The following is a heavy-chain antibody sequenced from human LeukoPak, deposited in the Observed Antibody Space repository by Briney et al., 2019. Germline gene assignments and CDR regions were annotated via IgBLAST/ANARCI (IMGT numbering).Heavy chain of an antibody. CDR1: GGSISSYY. CDR2: IYYSGST. D-gene: IGHD6-19*01. CDR3: ARGGGSGWYGAHYYYYYYMDV. Sequence: SETLSLTCTVSGGSISSYYWSWIRQPPGKGLEWIGYIYYSGSTNYNPSLKSRVTISVDTSKKQFSLKLSSVTAADSAVYYCARGGGSGWYGAHYYYYYYMDVWGKGTTVTVSS. V-gene: IGHV4-59*01. J-gene: IGHJ6*03.